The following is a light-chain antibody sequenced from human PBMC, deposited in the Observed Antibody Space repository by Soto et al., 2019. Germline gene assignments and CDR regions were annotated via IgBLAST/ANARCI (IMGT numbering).Light chain of an antibody. CDR1: QSIFNW. CDR2: DAS. V-gene: IGKV1-5*01. Sequence: DIQMTQSPSTLSASVGDRVTITCRASQSIFNWLAWYQQKPGKAPNLLIFDASSLQSGVPSRFSGSGSGTECTLTISSLQPDDSATYYCQQYKSATFGQGTKLEIK. J-gene: IGKJ2*01. CDR3: QQYKSAT.